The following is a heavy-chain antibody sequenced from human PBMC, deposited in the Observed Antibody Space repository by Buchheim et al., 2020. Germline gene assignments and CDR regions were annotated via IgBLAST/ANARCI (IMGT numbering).Heavy chain of an antibody. CDR2: ISSSSSYI. Sequence: EVQLVESGGGLVKPGGSLRLSCAASGFTFSSYSMNWVRQAPGKGLEWVSSISSSSSYIYYADSVKGRFTVSIDNAKNSLYLQMNSLRAEDTAAYYCARDHRRRWLQFDNWFDPWGQGTL. V-gene: IGHV3-21*01. CDR1: GFTFSSYS. J-gene: IGHJ5*02. CDR3: ARDHRRRWLQFDNWFDP. D-gene: IGHD5-24*01.